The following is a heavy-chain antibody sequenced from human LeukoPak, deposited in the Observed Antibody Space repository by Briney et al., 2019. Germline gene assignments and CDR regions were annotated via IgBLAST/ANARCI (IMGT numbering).Heavy chain of an antibody. CDR2: IYYNGNT. J-gene: IGHJ6*02. Sequence: SETLSLTCTVSGGSITSDGFHWGWVRQPPGKGLEWIGVIYYNGNTYYSVSLKSRVTISVDTFKRQFSLKLNSVTAADTAVYYCARVIYCSGGSCYSPYYYGMDVWGQGTTVTVSS. CDR1: GGSITSDGFH. D-gene: IGHD2-15*01. V-gene: IGHV4-39*01. CDR3: ARVIYCSGGSCYSPYYYGMDV.